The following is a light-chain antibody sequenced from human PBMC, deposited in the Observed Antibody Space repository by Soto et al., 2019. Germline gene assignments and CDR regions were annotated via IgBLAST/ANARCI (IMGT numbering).Light chain of an antibody. V-gene: IGKV1-27*01. J-gene: IGKJ4*01. Sequence: DIQMTQSPSSLSASVGDRVTITCRASQDIDYSLAWYQQKPGKVPYLLIYAASTVVSGVPSRFSGSRSGTEFPLTISSQQSEDVTTYYCQKYTGAALTFGGGTKVEI. CDR1: QDIDYS. CDR3: QKYTGAALT. CDR2: AAS.